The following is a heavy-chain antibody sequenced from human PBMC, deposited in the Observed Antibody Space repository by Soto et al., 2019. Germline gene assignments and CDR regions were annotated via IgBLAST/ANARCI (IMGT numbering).Heavy chain of an antibody. D-gene: IGHD3-16*01. CDR3: ARGPTPRIMITFGGVDY. Sequence: ASVKVSCKASGYTFTGYYMHWVRQAPGQGLEWMGWINPNSGGTNYAQKFQARVTMTRDTTISTAYMELSRLRSDDTAVYYCARGPTPRIMITFGGVDYWGQGTLVTVSS. CDR1: GYTFTGYY. V-gene: IGHV1-2*02. CDR2: INPNSGGT. J-gene: IGHJ4*02.